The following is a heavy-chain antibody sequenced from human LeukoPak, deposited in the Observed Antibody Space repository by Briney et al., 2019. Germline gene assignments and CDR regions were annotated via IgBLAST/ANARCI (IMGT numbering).Heavy chain of an antibody. CDR1: GFTFSDYS. V-gene: IGHV3-23*01. J-gene: IGHJ6*02. CDR3: VKDRPCDGCMPMDA. CDR2: IGRVGYT. Sequence: GGSLRLSCAASGFTFSDYSMSSVRQVPGKGLEWVSGIGRVGYTYLADPVKGRFTISRDNSKNTVYLQMNSLRAEDTAIYYCVKDRPCDGCMPMDAWGQGTTVTVSS. D-gene: IGHD5-24*01.